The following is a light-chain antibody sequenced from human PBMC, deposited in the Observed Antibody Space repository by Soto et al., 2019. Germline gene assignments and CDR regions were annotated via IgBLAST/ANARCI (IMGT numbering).Light chain of an antibody. Sequence: EIVMTQSPATLSVSPGERATLSCRASQSVSSILAWYQQTPGQAPRLLIYGASTRATGIPARFSGSGSGTEFTFTITSLQSEDFAVYYGQQYNNWPFTFGPGTKVDIK. CDR2: GAS. V-gene: IGKV3-15*01. J-gene: IGKJ3*01. CDR3: QQYNNWPFT. CDR1: QSVSSI.